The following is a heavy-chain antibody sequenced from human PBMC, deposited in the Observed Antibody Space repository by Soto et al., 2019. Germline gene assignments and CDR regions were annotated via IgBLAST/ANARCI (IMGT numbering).Heavy chain of an antibody. CDR2: IYYIGTS. D-gene: IGHD3-16*02. CDR1: GASISSGGYY. CDR3: ARVLRDVLSDRYYWYFDL. Sequence: QVQLQESGPGLVKPSQTLSLTCTVSGASISSGGYYWGWIRQHPGKGLEWIGFIYYIGTSYYNPSLGSRITLSVDPSKNHFSLNLTSVTAADTAVYYCARVLRDVLSDRYYWYFDLWGRGTLVTVSS. J-gene: IGHJ2*01. V-gene: IGHV4-31*03.